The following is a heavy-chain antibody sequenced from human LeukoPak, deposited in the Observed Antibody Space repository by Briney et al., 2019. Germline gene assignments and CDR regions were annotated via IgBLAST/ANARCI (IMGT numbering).Heavy chain of an antibody. D-gene: IGHD1-26*01. CDR1: GGTISSYY. J-gene: IGHJ6*03. V-gene: IGHV4-4*07. Sequence: SETLSLTCTGSGGTISSYYWGWIGQPPGKGLVWIGRIYTSGRTNYKPSLKSRVTMSVATSKNQFSLKLSSVTAADTAVYYCARDRSGSYYYYYCMDVWGKGTTVTVSS. CDR3: ARDRSGSYYYYYCMDV. CDR2: IYTSGRT.